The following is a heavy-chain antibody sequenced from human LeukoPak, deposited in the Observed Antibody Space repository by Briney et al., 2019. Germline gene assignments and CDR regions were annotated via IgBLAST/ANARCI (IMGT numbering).Heavy chain of an antibody. D-gene: IGHD6-13*01. J-gene: IGHJ4*02. CDR3: AREGKQQLTSYFDY. CDR2: ISSSSSYI. Sequence: ETLSLTCTVSGYSISSGYYWGWIRQPPGKGLEWVSSISSSSSYIYYADSVKGRFTISRDNAKNSLYLQMNSLRAEDTAVYYCAREGKQQLTSYFDYWGQGTLVTVSS. CDR1: GYSISSGYY. V-gene: IGHV3-21*01.